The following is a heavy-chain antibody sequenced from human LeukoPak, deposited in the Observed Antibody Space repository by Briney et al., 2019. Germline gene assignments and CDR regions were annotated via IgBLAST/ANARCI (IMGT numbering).Heavy chain of an antibody. Sequence: PGGSLRLSCAASGFTFSSYATSWVRQAPGKGLEWVSAISGSGDSTYSTDSVKGRFTISRDNSKNTLYLQMNSLRAEDTAVYYCAKKVPANWGSYFDYWGQGTLVTVSS. V-gene: IGHV3-23*01. D-gene: IGHD7-27*01. CDR1: GFTFSSYA. CDR2: ISGSGDST. J-gene: IGHJ4*02. CDR3: AKKVPANWGSYFDY.